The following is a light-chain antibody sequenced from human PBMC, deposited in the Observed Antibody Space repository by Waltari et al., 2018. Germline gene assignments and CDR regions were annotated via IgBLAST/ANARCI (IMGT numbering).Light chain of an antibody. CDR2: WSS. V-gene: IGKV4-1*01. J-gene: IGKJ4*01. Sequence: DIVMTQSPDSLAVSLGERATINCKSSQSVLYSSNSKNYLAWYQPKPGQPPKVLIYWSSTRESGVPDRFSGSGSGTDFTLTISSLQAEDVAVYYCQQYFGLPLTFGGGTKLEIK. CDR3: QQYFGLPLT. CDR1: QSVLYSSNSKNY.